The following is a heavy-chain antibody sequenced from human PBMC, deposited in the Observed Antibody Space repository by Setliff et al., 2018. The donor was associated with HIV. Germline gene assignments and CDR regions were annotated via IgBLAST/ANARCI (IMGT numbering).Heavy chain of an antibody. J-gene: IGHJ4*02. CDR3: ARDRRGSNSWSGYNGGFDY. D-gene: IGHD3-3*01. CDR1: GFTFGDYA. Sequence: GGSLRLSCTASGFTFGDYAMSWVRQAPGKGLEWVGFIRSKSYSATTEYAASVKGRFIISRDDSKGIAYLQMNSLRTEDTAVYYCARDRRGSNSWSGYNGGFDYWGQGTLVTVSS. V-gene: IGHV3-49*04. CDR2: IRSKSYSATT.